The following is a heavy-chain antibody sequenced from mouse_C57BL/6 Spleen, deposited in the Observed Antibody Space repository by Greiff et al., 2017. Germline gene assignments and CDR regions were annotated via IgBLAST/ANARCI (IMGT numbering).Heavy chain of an antibody. J-gene: IGHJ3*01. Sequence: VHVKQSGAELVRPGASVKLSCTASGFNIKDYYMHWVKQRPEQGLEWIGRIDPEDGDTEYAPKFQGKATMTADTSSNTAYLQLSSLTSEDTAVYYCTLTAQATRAWFAYWGQGTLVTVSA. CDR3: TLTAQATRAWFAY. V-gene: IGHV14-1*01. CDR1: GFNIKDYY. CDR2: IDPEDGDT. D-gene: IGHD3-2*02.